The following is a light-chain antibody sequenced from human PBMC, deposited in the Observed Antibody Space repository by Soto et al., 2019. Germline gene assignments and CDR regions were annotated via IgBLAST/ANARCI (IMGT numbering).Light chain of an antibody. Sequence: EIVLTQSPGTLSLSPGERATLSCRASQSVSSSYLAWYQQKPGQAPRLLIYGASSRATGIPDRFSGSGSGTDFTLTISRLEPEDFAVYYCQHYDTSLTLTFGGGTKVDIK. J-gene: IGKJ4*01. V-gene: IGKV3-20*01. CDR3: QHYDTSLTLT. CDR1: QSVSSSY. CDR2: GAS.